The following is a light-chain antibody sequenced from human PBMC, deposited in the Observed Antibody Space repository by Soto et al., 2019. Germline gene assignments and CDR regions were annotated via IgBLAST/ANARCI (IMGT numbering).Light chain of an antibody. CDR2: DAS. CDR1: RSVSSW. CDR3: QQYNSFPYT. V-gene: IGKV1-5*01. J-gene: IGKJ2*01. Sequence: IQMTQSPSTLSASVGDRITITCRASRSVSSWLAWYQQKPGRVPKLLIYDASTLESGVPSTFGGSGSGTEFTLTINSLQPEDFATYFCQQYNSFPYTFGQGTKVDIK.